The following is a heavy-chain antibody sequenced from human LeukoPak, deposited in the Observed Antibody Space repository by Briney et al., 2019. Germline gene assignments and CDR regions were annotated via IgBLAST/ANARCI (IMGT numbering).Heavy chain of an antibody. J-gene: IGHJ4*02. CDR1: GGSFSGYY. V-gene: IGHV4-34*01. CDR3: ARERAVGARSRTLPLKTLYYFDY. Sequence: SETLSLTCAVYGGSFSGYYWSWIRQPPGKGLEWIGEINHSGSTNYNPSLKSRVTISVDTSKNQFSLKLSSVTAADTAVYYCARERAVGARSRTLPLKTLYYFDYWGQGTLVTVSS. D-gene: IGHD1-26*01. CDR2: INHSGST.